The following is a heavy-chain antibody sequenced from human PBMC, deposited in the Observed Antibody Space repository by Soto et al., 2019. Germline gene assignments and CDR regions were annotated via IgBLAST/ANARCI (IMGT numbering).Heavy chain of an antibody. J-gene: IGHJ6*02. CDR3: ARDSRLYYYDSSGYISGYGMDV. Sequence: SVKVSCKASGGAFSSYAISWVRQAPGQGLEWMGGIIPIFGTANYAQKFQGRVTITADKSTSTAYMELSSLRSEDTAVYYCARDSRLYYYDSSGYISGYGMDVWGQGTTVTVSS. CDR1: GGAFSSYA. V-gene: IGHV1-69*06. D-gene: IGHD3-22*01. CDR2: IIPIFGTA.